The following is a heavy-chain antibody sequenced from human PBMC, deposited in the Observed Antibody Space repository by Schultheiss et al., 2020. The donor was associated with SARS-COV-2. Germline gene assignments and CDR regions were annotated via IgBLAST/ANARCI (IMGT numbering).Heavy chain of an antibody. J-gene: IGHJ4*02. Sequence: GESLKISCIASEFTFSSYAMHWVRQAPGKGLEYVSAISSNGGSTYYADSVKGRFTISRDNSKNTLYLQMSSLRAEDTAVYYCVKDRLYGDDGDYWGQGTLVTVSS. CDR1: EFTFSSYA. D-gene: IGHD4-17*01. CDR2: ISSNGGST. CDR3: VKDRLYGDDGDY. V-gene: IGHV3-64D*08.